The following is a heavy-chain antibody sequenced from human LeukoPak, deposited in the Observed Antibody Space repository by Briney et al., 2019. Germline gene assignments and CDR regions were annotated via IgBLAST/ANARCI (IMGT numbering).Heavy chain of an antibody. J-gene: IGHJ2*01. CDR3: ARAPVTAHWYFDL. Sequence: SETLSLTCSVSGGSITTYHWSWIRQPPGKGLEWIGYIYNSGSANYKPSLKSRLTISVDTSKNHFSLKLNSVTAADTAVYYCARAPVTAHWYFDLWGRGTLVTVSS. CDR2: IYNSGSA. V-gene: IGHV4-59*01. D-gene: IGHD2-21*02. CDR1: GGSITTYH.